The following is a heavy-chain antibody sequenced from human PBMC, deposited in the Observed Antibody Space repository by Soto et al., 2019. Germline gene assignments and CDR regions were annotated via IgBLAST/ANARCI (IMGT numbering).Heavy chain of an antibody. CDR3: AKLAGYCSGTSCYGHYAMDV. CDR1: GDSISSYH. V-gene: IGHV4-59*08. CDR2: IAYTGST. Sequence: PSETLSLTYIVSGDSISSYHWNWLRQPPGKGLEWIGRIAYTGSTIYSPSLKNRVTISVDTSNNQFSLTLSSVTAADTAVYYCAKLAGYCSGTSCYGHYAMDVWGQGTTVTVSS. D-gene: IGHD2-2*01. J-gene: IGHJ6*02.